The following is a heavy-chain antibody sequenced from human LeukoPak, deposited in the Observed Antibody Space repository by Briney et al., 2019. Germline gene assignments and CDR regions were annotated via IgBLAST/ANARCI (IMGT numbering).Heavy chain of an antibody. CDR3: ARAPRYCTNGVCPFDY. V-gene: IGHV3-7*01. J-gene: IGHJ4*02. Sequence: GGSLRLSCAASGFTFSSYSMNWVRQAPGKGLEWVANIKQDGSEKYYVDSVKGRFTISRDNAKNSLYLQMNSLRAEDTAVYYCARAPRYCTNGVCPFDYWGQGTLVTVSS. D-gene: IGHD2-8*01. CDR1: GFTFSSYS. CDR2: IKQDGSEK.